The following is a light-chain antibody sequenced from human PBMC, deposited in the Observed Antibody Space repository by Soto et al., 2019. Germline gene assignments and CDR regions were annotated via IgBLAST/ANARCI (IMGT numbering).Light chain of an antibody. J-gene: IGLJ1*01. CDR1: SSDVGGYNY. CDR3: SSYTTSNTRQIV. V-gene: IGLV2-14*03. Sequence: QSALTQPASVSGSPGQSITISCTGTSSDVGGYNYVSWYQHHPGKAPKLMIYDVSNRPSGVSNRFSGSKSGNTASLTISGLQPEDEADYYCSSYTTSNTRQIVXGTGTKVPVL. CDR2: DVS.